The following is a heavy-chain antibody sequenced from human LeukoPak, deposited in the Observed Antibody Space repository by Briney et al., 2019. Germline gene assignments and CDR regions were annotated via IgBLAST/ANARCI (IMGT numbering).Heavy chain of an antibody. CDR3: ARTSKPAAIDY. CDR1: GGSISSYS. V-gene: IGHV4-59*01. J-gene: IGHJ4*02. D-gene: IGHD2-2*01. CDR2: IHYSGNT. Sequence: SETLSLTCTVSGGSISSYSWSWIRQPPEKGLEYIGYIHYSGNTNYNPSLKSRVTISADTSKNQFSLKMSSVTAADTAVYYCARTSKPAAIDYWGQGTLVTVSS.